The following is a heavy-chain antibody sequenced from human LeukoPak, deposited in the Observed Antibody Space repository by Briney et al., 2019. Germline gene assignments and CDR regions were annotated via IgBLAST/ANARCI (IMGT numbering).Heavy chain of an antibody. J-gene: IGHJ6*03. Sequence: SETLSLTCTVSGGSISSSSYYWGWIRQPPGKGLEWIGEINHSGSTNYNPSLKSRVTISVDTSKNQFSLKLSSVTAADTAVYYCARRRFRGITMVRGTLGRDYYYMDVWGKGTTVTISS. D-gene: IGHD3-10*01. CDR2: INHSGST. V-gene: IGHV4-39*07. CDR1: GGSISSSSYY. CDR3: ARRRFRGITMVRGTLGRDYYYMDV.